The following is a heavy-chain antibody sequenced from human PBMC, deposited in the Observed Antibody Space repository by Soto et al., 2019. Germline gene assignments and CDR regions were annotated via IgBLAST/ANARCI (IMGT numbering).Heavy chain of an antibody. CDR3: AREWGARYYGSGSYRPYYMDV. J-gene: IGHJ6*03. D-gene: IGHD3-10*01. V-gene: IGHV1-18*01. Sequence: QVQLVQSGAEVKKPGASVKVSCKASGYTFTSYGITWVRQAPGQGLEWMGWISAYNGNTNYAQKLQGRVTMTTDTSTSTAYMELRSLRSDDTAVYYCAREWGARYYGSGSYRPYYMDVWGKGTTVTVSS. CDR2: ISAYNGNT. CDR1: GYTFTSYG.